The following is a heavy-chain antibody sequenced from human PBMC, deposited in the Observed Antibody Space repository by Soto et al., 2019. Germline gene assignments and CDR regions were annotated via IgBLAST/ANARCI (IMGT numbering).Heavy chain of an antibody. CDR3: ARDREVEIDGSSQDYYYYGMDV. V-gene: IGHV3-21*01. J-gene: IGHJ6*02. CDR1: GFTFSSYS. D-gene: IGHD6-6*01. Sequence: EVQLVESGGGLVKPGGSLRLSCAASGFTFSSYSMNWVRQAPGKGLEWVSSISSSSSYIYYAHSVKGRFTISRDNAKNSLYMQMNSLRAEDTAVYYCARDREVEIDGSSQDYYYYGMDVWGQGTTVTVSS. CDR2: ISSSSSYI.